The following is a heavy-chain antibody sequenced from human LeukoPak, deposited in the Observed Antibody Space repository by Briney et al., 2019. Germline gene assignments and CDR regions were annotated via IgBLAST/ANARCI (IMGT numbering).Heavy chain of an antibody. CDR2: ISSDGGST. J-gene: IGHJ4*02. D-gene: IGHD3-3*01. CDR3: ATSYYDSPFDY. CDR1: GFSFSTYA. V-gene: IGHV3-64*01. Sequence: GGSLRLSCVVSGFSFSTYAMQWVRQAPGKGLEYVSTISSDGGSTYYGNSVKGRFTISRDNSKSTLYLQMDSLRPEDMAVYYCATSYYDSPFDYWGQGTLVTVSS.